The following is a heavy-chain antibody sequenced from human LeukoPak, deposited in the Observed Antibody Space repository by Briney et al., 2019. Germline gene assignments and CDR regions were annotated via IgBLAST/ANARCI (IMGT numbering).Heavy chain of an antibody. CDR3: ARARSGYYEPLDY. CDR2: FDPEDGET. J-gene: IGHJ4*02. V-gene: IGHV1-24*01. Sequence: GASVKVSCKVSGYTLTELSMHWVRQAPGKGLEWMGGFDPEDGETIYAQKFQGRVTITADESTSTAYMELSSLRSEDTAVYYCARARSGYYEPLDYGGQGTLVTVSS. CDR1: GYTLTELS. D-gene: IGHD3-3*01.